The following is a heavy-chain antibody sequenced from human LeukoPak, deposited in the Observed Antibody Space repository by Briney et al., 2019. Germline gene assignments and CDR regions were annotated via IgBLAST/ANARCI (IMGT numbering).Heavy chain of an antibody. CDR1: GFTFSSYW. CDR3: ARGGSMTPLDI. V-gene: IGHV3-74*01. J-gene: IGHJ3*02. Sequence: GGSLRLSCAASGFTFSSYWMHWVRQAPGKGLVWVSRINSDGSSTSYADSVKGRFTISRDNAKNTLYLQMNSLRADDTAVYYYARGGSMTPLDIWGQGTMVTGSS. CDR2: INSDGSST. D-gene: IGHD2/OR15-2a*01.